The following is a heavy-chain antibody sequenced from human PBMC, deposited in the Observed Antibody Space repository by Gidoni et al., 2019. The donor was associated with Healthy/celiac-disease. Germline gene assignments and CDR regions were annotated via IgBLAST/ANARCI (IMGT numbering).Heavy chain of an antibody. D-gene: IGHD6-19*01. J-gene: IGHJ6*02. CDR2: IWYDGSNK. CDR1: GFTFSSYG. Sequence: QVQLVESGGGVVQPGRSLRLSCAASGFTFSSYGMHWVRQAPGKGLEWVAVIWYDGSNKYYADSVKGRFTISRDNSKNTLYLQMNSLRAEDTAVYYCARGDSSGWYRDYYYYYGMDVWGQGTTVTVSS. V-gene: IGHV3-33*01. CDR3: ARGDSSGWYRDYYYYYGMDV.